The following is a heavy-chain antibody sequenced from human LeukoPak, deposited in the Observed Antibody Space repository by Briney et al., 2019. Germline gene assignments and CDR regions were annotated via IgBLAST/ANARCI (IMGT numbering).Heavy chain of an antibody. CDR1: GGSISSYY. Sequence: SETLSLTCTVSGGSISSYYWSWIRQPPGKGLEWIGYIYYNGSTNYSPSLKSRVTMSVDKSKNQFSLNLSSVTAADTAVYYCARGIADPYSFDSWGQGILVTVSS. V-gene: IGHV4-59*12. J-gene: IGHJ4*02. CDR3: ARGIADPYSFDS. D-gene: IGHD6-13*01. CDR2: IYYNGST.